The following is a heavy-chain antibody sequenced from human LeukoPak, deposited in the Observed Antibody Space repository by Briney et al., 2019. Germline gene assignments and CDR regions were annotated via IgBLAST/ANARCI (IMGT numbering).Heavy chain of an antibody. CDR2: IKQDGSEK. CDR1: GFTFANYW. Sequence: GGSLRLSCAAAGFTFANYWMTWVRQAPGKGQEWVANIKQDGSEKTYVDSVKGRFTISRDNAKNSLSVQMDRLRAEDSALYYCVRGGSWYAAPYFWGQGTMVTVSS. D-gene: IGHD6-13*01. J-gene: IGHJ3*01. V-gene: IGHV3-7*04. CDR3: VRGGSWYAAPYF.